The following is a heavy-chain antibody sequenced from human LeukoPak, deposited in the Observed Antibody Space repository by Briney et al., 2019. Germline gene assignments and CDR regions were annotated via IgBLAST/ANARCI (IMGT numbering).Heavy chain of an antibody. CDR2: INAGNGNT. D-gene: IGHD2-2*01. J-gene: IGHJ4*02. CDR1: GYTFTSYA. Sequence: PGGSLRLSCAASGYTFTSYAMHWVRQAPGQRLEWMGWINAGNGNTKYSQKFQGRVTITRDTSASTAYMELSSLRSEDTAVYYCARGYCSSTSCYGTEDYFDYWGQGTLVTVSS. CDR3: ARGYCSSTSCYGTEDYFDY. V-gene: IGHV1-3*01.